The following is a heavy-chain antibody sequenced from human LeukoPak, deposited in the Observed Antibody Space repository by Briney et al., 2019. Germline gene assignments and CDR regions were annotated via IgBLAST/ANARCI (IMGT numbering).Heavy chain of an antibody. D-gene: IGHD6-13*01. Sequence: SETLSLTCTVSGGSISSSSYYWGWIRQPPGKGLEWIGSIYYSGSTYYNPSLKSRVTISVDTSKNQFSLKLSSVTAADTAVYYCAREAAAAAGIYYYYGMDAWGQGTTVTVSS. CDR3: AREAAAAAGIYYYYGMDA. J-gene: IGHJ6*02. CDR2: IYYSGST. CDR1: GGSISSSSYY. V-gene: IGHV4-39*07.